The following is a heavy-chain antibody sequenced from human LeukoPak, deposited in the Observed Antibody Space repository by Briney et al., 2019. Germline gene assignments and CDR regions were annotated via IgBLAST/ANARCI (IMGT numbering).Heavy chain of an antibody. CDR1: GDSITDYY. CDR3: ARELKLDGSSGYYAFDI. CDR2: DYYSGSS. V-gene: IGHV4-59*01. Sequence: SETLYLTCTVSGDSITDYYWGWIREPPGKGLGWSGYDYYSGSSSYTPSLKSRVTISLDTSKNQFSLKMSSVTAADTAVYYCARELKLDGSSGYYAFDIWGQGTMVTVSS. J-gene: IGHJ3*02. D-gene: IGHD3-22*01.